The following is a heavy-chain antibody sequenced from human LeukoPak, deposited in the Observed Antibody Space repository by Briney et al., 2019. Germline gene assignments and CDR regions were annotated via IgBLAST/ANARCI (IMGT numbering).Heavy chain of an antibody. CDR2: IYYIGST. CDR3: ARGSGWYLY. V-gene: IGHV4-59*01. D-gene: IGHD6-19*01. J-gene: IGHJ4*02. Sequence: PSETLSLTCTVSGGSISNYYWSWIRQPPGKELEWIGYIYYIGSTNYNPSLKRRVTISVDTSKNQFSLKLSTVTAADTAVYYCARGSGWYLYWGQGTLVTVSS. CDR1: GGSISNYY.